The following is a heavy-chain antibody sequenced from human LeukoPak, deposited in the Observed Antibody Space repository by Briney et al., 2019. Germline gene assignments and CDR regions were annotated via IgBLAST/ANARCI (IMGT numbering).Heavy chain of an antibody. J-gene: IGHJ4*02. V-gene: IGHV3-30-3*01. CDR2: ISYDGSNK. CDR3: ARESLSSSGWYEGGDY. D-gene: IGHD6-19*01. CDR1: GFTFSSYA. Sequence: PGRSLSLSCAASGFTFSSYAMHWVRQAPGKGLEWVAVISYDGSNKYYADSVKGRFTISRDNSKNTLYLQMNSLRAEDTAVYYCARESLSSSGWYEGGDYWGQGTLVIVSS.